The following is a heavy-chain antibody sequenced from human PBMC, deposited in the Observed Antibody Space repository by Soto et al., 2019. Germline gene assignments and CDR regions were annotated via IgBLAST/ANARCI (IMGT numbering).Heavy chain of an antibody. J-gene: IGHJ4*02. D-gene: IGHD2-8*01. CDR1: GYTFTSYY. CDR3: ARPPYPGCINAVCYPLDY. Sequence: QVQLVQSGAEVKKPGASVKISCKASGYTFTSYYMHWVRQAPGQGLEWMGRINPSGGSTNYAQKLQGRVTITSDTSTSTVYMELNSLRSEDTAVYYCARPPYPGCINAVCYPLDYWGQGTLVTVSS. V-gene: IGHV1-46*01. CDR2: INPSGGST.